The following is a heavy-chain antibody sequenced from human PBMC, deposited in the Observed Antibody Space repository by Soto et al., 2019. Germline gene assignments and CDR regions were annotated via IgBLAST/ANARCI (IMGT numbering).Heavy chain of an antibody. CDR1: GFTFSNAW. CDR3: TTDLWYDRVDV. J-gene: IGHJ6*02. Sequence: PGGSLRLSCAASGFTFSNAWMSWVRQAPGKGLEWVGRIKSKTDGGTTDYAAPVKGRFTISRDDSKNTLYLQINSLKTEDTAVYYCTTDLWYDRVDVWGQGTTVTVSS. CDR2: IKSKTDGGTT. D-gene: IGHD2-21*01. V-gene: IGHV3-15*01.